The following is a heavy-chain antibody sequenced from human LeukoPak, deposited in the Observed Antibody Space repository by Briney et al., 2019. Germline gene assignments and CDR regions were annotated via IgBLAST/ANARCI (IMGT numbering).Heavy chain of an antibody. CDR1: GFTVSSNY. V-gene: IGHV3-66*01. CDR2: IYSGGST. D-gene: IGHD3-9*01. Sequence: GGSLRLSCAASGFTVSSNYMSWVRQAPGKGLEWVSVIYSGGSTYYADSVKGRFTISRDNSKNTLYLQMNSLRAEDTAVYYCAKDHLVTNTAFDIWGQGTMVTVSS. CDR3: AKDHLVTNTAFDI. J-gene: IGHJ3*02.